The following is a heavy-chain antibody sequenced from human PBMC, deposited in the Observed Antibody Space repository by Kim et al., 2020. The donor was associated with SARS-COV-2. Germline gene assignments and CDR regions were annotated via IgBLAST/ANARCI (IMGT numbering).Heavy chain of an antibody. J-gene: IGHJ1*01. CDR2: ISNKASGGTK. CDR3: LNLQCFDEIHVASEY. Sequence: GGSLRLSCAASGFTFSYYYMNGVRQAPGKGLEWVGSISNKASGGTKAYTTTVRCRFTISRADSSSNPYMQMQSPKTTDTADYSCLNLQCFDEIHVASEY. D-gene: IGHD3-16*01. V-gene: IGHV3-49*04. CDR1: GFTFSYYY.